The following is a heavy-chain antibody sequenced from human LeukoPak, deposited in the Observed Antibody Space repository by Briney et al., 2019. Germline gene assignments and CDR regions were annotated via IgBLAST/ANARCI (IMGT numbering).Heavy chain of an antibody. CDR1: GFTFRNEE. CDR2: ISNTGSPI. V-gene: IGHV3-48*03. CDR3: ARGGNYAPFVY. Sequence: GGSLRLSCVVSGFTFRNEEMNWVRQASGKGLEWIAYISNTGSPIHYRDSVKGRFTISRDNAQSSLFLQMNSLRPDDTAIYYCARGGNYAPFVYWGQGALVAVSS. D-gene: IGHD1-26*01. J-gene: IGHJ4*02.